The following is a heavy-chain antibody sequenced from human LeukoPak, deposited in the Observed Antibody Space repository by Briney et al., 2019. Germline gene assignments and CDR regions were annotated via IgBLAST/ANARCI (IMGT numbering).Heavy chain of an antibody. CDR1: GYTFTSYS. Sequence: ASVKVSCKASGYTFTSYSISWVRQAPGQGLEWMGWISAYNGNTNYAQKLQGRVTMTTDTSTSTAYMELGSLRSDDTAVYYCAREKRGYSGYDFGVDYWGQGTLVTVSS. D-gene: IGHD5-12*01. CDR2: ISAYNGNT. J-gene: IGHJ4*02. CDR3: AREKRGYSGYDFGVDY. V-gene: IGHV1-18*01.